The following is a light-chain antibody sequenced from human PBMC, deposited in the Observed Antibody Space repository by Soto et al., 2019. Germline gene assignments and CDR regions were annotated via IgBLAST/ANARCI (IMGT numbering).Light chain of an antibody. V-gene: IGLV1-47*01. CDR1: SSNIGSNY. J-gene: IGLJ2*01. CDR3: AAWDDSLSAVV. CDR2: RND. Sequence: QSVLTQPPSASGTPGQRVTISCSGSSSNIGSNYVYWYQQFPGSAPKLLIYRNDQRPSGVPDRFSGSKYGTSASQAISGPRAEDEEDYDCAAWDDSLSAVVFGGVTQLTVL.